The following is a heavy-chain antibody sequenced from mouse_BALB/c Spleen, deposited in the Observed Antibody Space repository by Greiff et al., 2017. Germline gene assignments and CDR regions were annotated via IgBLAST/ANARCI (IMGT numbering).Heavy chain of an antibody. J-gene: IGHJ4*01. Sequence: QVQLKQSGAELVRPGTSVKVSCKASGYAFTNYLIEWVKQRPGQGLEWIGVINPGSGGTNYNEKFKGKATLTADKSSSTAYMQLSSLTSDDSAVYFCARDDSYAMDYWGQGTSVTVSS. V-gene: IGHV1-54*01. CDR2: INPGSGGT. CDR3: ARDDSYAMDY. CDR1: GYAFTNYL.